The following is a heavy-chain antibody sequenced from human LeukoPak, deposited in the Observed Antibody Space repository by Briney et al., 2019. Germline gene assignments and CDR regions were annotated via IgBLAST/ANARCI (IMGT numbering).Heavy chain of an antibody. CDR3: ASTQQIFGVVTYFDY. CDR2: ISAYNGNT. CDR1: GYTLTELS. V-gene: IGHV1-18*01. J-gene: IGHJ4*02. Sequence: ASVKVSCKVSGYTLTELSMHWVRQAPGQGLEWMGWISAYNGNTNYAQKLQGRVTMTTDTSTSTAYMELRSLRSDDTAVYYCASTQQIFGVVTYFDYWGQGTLVTVSS. D-gene: IGHD3-3*01.